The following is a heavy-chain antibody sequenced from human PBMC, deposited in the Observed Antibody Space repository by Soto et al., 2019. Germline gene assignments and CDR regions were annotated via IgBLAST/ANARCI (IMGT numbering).Heavy chain of an antibody. D-gene: IGHD1-1*01. J-gene: IGHJ4*02. Sequence: QVHLVQSGAEVKKPGASVKVSCKASGYTFTSYGITWVRQAPGQGLEWMGWISAHNGNTDYAQKLQGRVIVTRDTSTSTAYMELRSLRSDDTAVYDCARVRYRDYWGQGALVTVSS. CDR1: GYTFTSYG. V-gene: IGHV1-18*01. CDR3: ARVRYRDY. CDR2: ISAHNGNT.